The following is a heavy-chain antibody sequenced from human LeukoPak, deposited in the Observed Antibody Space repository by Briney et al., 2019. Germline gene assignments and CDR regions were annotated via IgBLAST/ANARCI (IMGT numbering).Heavy chain of an antibody. Sequence: SETLSLACAVYGGSFSGYYWSWIRQPPGKGLEWIREINHSGSTNYNPSLKSRVTISVDTSKNQFSLKLSSVTAADTAVYYCAGLNVGAGFGMDVGGKGTTVTVSS. CDR2: INHSGST. J-gene: IGHJ6*04. CDR3: AGLNVGAGFGMDV. D-gene: IGHD3-16*01. CDR1: GGSFSGYY. V-gene: IGHV4-34*01.